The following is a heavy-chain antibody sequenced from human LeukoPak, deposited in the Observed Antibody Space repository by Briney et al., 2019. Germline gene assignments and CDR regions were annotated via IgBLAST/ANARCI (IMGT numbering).Heavy chain of an antibody. D-gene: IGHD3-10*01. J-gene: IGHJ5*02. CDR3: TKFEGSGNNWFDP. V-gene: IGHV3-15*01. CDR2: IKSKTDGGTT. CDR1: GFTFSNAW. Sequence: GGSLRLSCAASGFTFSNAWMSWARQAPGKVLEWVGRIKSKTDGGTTDYAAPVKGRFTISRDDSKNTLYLQMNSLKTEDTAVYYCTKFEGSGNNWFDPWGQGTLVTVSS.